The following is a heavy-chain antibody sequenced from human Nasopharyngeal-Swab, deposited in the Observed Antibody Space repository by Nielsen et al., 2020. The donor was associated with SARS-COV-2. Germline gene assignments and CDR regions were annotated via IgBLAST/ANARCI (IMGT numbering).Heavy chain of an antibody. CDR3: ARDFDKTGD. D-gene: IGHD7-27*01. J-gene: IGHJ4*02. V-gene: IGHV3-74*01. Sequence: GSLRLSCEVSGFSFSDSWIHWVRQAPGKGLVWVSRINSDGSHTGYADSVRGRFTISRDNAKNTVFLEMTSLRVGDAAVYHCARDFDKTGDWGQGTLVTVSS. CDR2: INSDGSHT. CDR1: GFSFSDSW.